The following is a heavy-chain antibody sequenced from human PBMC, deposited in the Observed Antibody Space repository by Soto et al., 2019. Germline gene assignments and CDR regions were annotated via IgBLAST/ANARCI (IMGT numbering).Heavy chain of an antibody. J-gene: IGHJ4*02. D-gene: IGHD3-22*01. Sequence: ASVKVSCKASGYTFTSYYMHWVRQAPGQGLEWMGIINPSGGSTSYAQKFQGRVTMTRDTSTSTAYMELRSLRSDDTAVYYCASSPLAQRTDYYDSSERFDYWGQGTLVTVSS. CDR2: INPSGGST. CDR1: GYTFTSYY. V-gene: IGHV1-46*01. CDR3: ASSPLAQRTDYYDSSERFDY.